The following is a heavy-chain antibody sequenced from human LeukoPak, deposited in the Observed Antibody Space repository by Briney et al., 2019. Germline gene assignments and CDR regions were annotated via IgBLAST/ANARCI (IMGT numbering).Heavy chain of an antibody. CDR1: GFTFSNYW. Sequence: QPGRSLRLSCAASGFTFSNYWMHWVRQAPGKGLVWVSRINTDGSNTRYADSVKGRFTISRDNAKNTLYLQMNSLRAEDTAVYYCARDSTTTTINYYYDSSGTPDYWGQGTLVTVSS. J-gene: IGHJ4*02. CDR3: ARDSTTTTINYYYDSSGTPDY. D-gene: IGHD3-22*01. CDR2: INTDGSNT. V-gene: IGHV3-74*01.